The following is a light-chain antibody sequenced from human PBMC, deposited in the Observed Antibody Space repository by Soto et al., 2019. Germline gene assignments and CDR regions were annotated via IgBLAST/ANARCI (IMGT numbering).Light chain of an antibody. CDR3: CSYAGSSPHVV. V-gene: IGLV2-23*01. CDR2: EGS. J-gene: IGLJ2*01. CDR1: SSDVGSYNL. Sequence: QSALTQPASVSGSPGQSITISCTGTSSDVGSYNLVSWYQQHPGKAPKRMIYEGSKRPSGVSNRFSGSKSGNTASLTISGLQAEDEADYYCCSYAGSSPHVVFGGGTKVTVL.